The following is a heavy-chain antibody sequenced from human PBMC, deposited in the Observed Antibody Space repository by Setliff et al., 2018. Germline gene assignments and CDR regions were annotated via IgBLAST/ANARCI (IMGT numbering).Heavy chain of an antibody. J-gene: IGHJ4*02. Sequence: SETLSLTCTVFGGSMSSSGYYWAWIRQSPGKGLEWIGSIYYSGSTNYNPSVNSRVTISLDTSKKQISLKLYFVTAADTAVYYCARALDTGGYRYNRMGYLDSWGQGTLVTVSS. CDR2: IYYSGST. CDR1: GGSMSSSGYY. V-gene: IGHV4-39*07. CDR3: ARALDTGGYRYNRMGYLDS. D-gene: IGHD2-8*02.